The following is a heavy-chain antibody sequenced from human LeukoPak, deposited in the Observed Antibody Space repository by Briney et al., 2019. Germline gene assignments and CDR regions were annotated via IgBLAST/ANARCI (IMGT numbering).Heavy chain of an antibody. CDR3: ARAPSFEYGGKGILDY. J-gene: IGHJ4*02. D-gene: IGHD4-23*01. V-gene: IGHV3-48*03. CDR1: GFTFSSYE. Sequence: GGSLRLSCAASGFTFSSYEMNWVRQAPGKGLEWVSYISSSGSTIYYADSVKGRFTISRDNAKNSLYLQMNSLRAEDTAVYYCARAPSFEYGGKGILDYWGQGTLVTVSS. CDR2: ISSSGSTI.